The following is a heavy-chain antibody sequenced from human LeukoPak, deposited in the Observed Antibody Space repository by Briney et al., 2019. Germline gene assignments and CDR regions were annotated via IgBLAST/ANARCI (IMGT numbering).Heavy chain of an antibody. CDR1: GYTLTELS. CDR3: ARDQEGFDY. Sequence: ASVKVSCKVSGYTLTELSMHWVRQAPGQGLEWMGMIYPRDGSTSYAQKFQGRVTVTRDTSTSTVHMELSGLRSEDTAVYYCARDQEGFDYWGQGTLVAVSS. CDR2: IYPRDGST. J-gene: IGHJ4*02. V-gene: IGHV1-46*01.